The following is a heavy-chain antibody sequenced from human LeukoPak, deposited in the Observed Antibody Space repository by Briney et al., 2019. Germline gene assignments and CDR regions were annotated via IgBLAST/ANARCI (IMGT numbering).Heavy chain of an antibody. D-gene: IGHD3-22*01. CDR1: GGSISSGDYY. V-gene: IGHV4-30-4*08. CDR3: ARESGSSGYLPFDY. Sequence: SQTLSLTCTVSGGSISSGDYYWSWNRQPPGKGLEWIGYIYYSGSTYYNPPLKSRVTISVDTSKNQFSLKLNPATAADTAVYFCARESGSSGYLPFDYWGQGTLVTVPS. J-gene: IGHJ4*02. CDR2: IYYSGST.